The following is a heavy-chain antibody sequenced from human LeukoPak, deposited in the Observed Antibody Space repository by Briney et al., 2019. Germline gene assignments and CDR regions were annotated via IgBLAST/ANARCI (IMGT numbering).Heavy chain of an antibody. V-gene: IGHV3-23*01. CDR1: GFIFSGYW. D-gene: IGHD3-10*01. Sequence: GGSLRLSCAASGFIFSGYWMSWVRQAPGKGLEWVSAMSGSGGSTHYADSVKGRFTISRDNSKNTLYLQMNSLRAEDTAVYYCAKSNGYGLVDIWGQGTMVTVSS. J-gene: IGHJ3*02. CDR2: MSGSGGST. CDR3: AKSNGYGLVDI.